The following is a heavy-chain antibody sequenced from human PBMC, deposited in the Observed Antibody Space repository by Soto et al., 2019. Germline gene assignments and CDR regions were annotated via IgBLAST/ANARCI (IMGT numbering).Heavy chain of an antibody. Sequence: GASVKVSCRASGYTFTSYYMHWVRQAPGQGLEWMGIINPSGGSTSYAQKFQGRVTMARDTSTSTVYMELSSLRSEDTAVYYCARTPNYGVYFDYWGQGTLVTVSS. D-gene: IGHD4-17*01. J-gene: IGHJ4*02. CDR2: INPSGGST. CDR3: ARTPNYGVYFDY. V-gene: IGHV1-46*03. CDR1: GYTFTSYY.